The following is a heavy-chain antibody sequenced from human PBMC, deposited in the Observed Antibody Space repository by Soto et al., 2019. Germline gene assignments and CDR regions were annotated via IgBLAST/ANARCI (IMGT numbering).Heavy chain of an antibody. CDR2: IYYSGST. D-gene: IGHD1-26*01. CDR1: GSSISSGGYY. J-gene: IGHJ4*02. Sequence: SETLSLTCTVSGSSISSGGYYWSWIRQHPGKGLEWIGYIYYSGSTYYNPSLKSRVTISVDTSKNQFSLKLSSVTAADTAVYYCARSGSYLGVDYWGQGTLVTVSS. CDR3: ARSGSYLGVDY. V-gene: IGHV4-31*03.